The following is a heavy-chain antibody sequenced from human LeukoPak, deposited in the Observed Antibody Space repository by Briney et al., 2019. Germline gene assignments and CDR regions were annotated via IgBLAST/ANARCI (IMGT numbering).Heavy chain of an antibody. CDR1: GFTFSSYA. J-gene: IGHJ4*02. Sequence: GGSLRLSCAASGFTFSSYAMSWARQAPGKGLEWVSAISGSGGSTYYADSVKGRFTISRDNSKNTLYLQMNSLRAEDTAVYYCAKGRSSYDSSGYYCDYWGQGTLVTVSS. CDR2: ISGSGGST. D-gene: IGHD3-22*01. CDR3: AKGRSSYDSSGYYCDY. V-gene: IGHV3-23*01.